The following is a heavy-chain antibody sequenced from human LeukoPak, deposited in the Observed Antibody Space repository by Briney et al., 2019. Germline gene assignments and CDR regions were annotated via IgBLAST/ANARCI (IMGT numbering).Heavy chain of an antibody. CDR1: GFTFSSYA. J-gene: IGHJ4*02. Sequence: GGSLRLSCAASGFTFSSYAMSWVRQAPGKGLEWVSAITGSGGTTYYADFVKGRFTISRDNSKNTLYLQMNGLRVEDTAVYYCAKMQGYFDYWGQGTLITVSS. CDR3: AKMQGYFDY. V-gene: IGHV3-23*01. CDR2: ITGSGGTT.